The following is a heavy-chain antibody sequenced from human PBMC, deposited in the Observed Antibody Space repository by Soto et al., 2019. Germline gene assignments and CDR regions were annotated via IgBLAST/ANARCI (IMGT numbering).Heavy chain of an antibody. CDR3: ARDFGHGYALDY. CDR1: GFSFSNYN. CDR2: ITDSSDTV. D-gene: IGHD5-18*01. Sequence: EVQLVESGGGLVQPGGSLRLSCVASGFSFSNYNMNWVRQAPGKGLEWVSYITDSSDTVHYADSVRGRFTISRDNAESSLYLQMNSLRDEDTAVYFCARDFGHGYALDYWGRGTLVTVSS. V-gene: IGHV3-48*02. J-gene: IGHJ4*02.